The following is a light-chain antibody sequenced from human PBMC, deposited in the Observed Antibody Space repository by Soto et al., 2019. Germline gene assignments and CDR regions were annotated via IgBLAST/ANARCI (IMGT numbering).Light chain of an antibody. V-gene: IGKV1-5*01. Sequence: DIQMTQSPSTLSASVGDRVTITCRASQSISNWLAWYQQKPGKAPNLLMYDASSLERGVPSRFSGSGSGTEFTLTISSLQPDDFAIYYCQQYNSYSRTFGQGTKV. CDR1: QSISNW. J-gene: IGKJ1*01. CDR3: QQYNSYSRT. CDR2: DAS.